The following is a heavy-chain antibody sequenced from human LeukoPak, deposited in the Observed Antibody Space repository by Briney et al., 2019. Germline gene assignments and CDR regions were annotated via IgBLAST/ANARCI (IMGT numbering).Heavy chain of an antibody. CDR3: ARDRVADIVATI. CDR1: GYSISSGYY. CDR2: IYQSGSA. D-gene: IGHD5-12*01. V-gene: IGHV4-38-2*02. J-gene: IGHJ4*02. Sequence: SETLSLTCTVSGYSISSGYYWGWIRQPPGKGLGWIGSIYQSGSAYYNPSLKSRVTISVDTSKNQFSLKLSSVTAADTAVYYCARDRVADIVATIWGQGTLVTVSS.